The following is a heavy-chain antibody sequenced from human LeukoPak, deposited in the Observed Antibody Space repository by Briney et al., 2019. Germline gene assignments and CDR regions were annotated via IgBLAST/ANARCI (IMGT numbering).Heavy chain of an antibody. CDR1: GGSFSGYY. D-gene: IGHD2-2*01. CDR2: INHSGST. CDR3: ARDSPPNCSSTNCNGALDI. Sequence: SETLSLTCAVYGGSFSGYYWSWIRQPPGKGLELLGEINHSGSTNYNPSLKSRVTISVDTSKNQFSLKLSSVTAADTAVYYCARDSPPNCSSTNCNGALDIWGQGTLVIVSS. J-gene: IGHJ3*02. V-gene: IGHV4-34*01.